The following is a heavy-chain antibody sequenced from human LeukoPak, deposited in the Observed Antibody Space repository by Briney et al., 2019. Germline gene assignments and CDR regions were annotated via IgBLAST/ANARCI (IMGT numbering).Heavy chain of an antibody. J-gene: IGHJ4*02. CDR2: INPNSGGT. V-gene: IGHV1-2*02. CDR3: ARVSGDYGGQHVDY. CDR1: GYTFTGYY. D-gene: IGHD4-23*01. Sequence: ASVKVSCKASGYTFTGYYLHWVRQAPVQGLEWMGLINPNSGGTNYAQKFQGRVTMTRDTSISTAYMELSRLRSDDTALYYCARVSGDYGGQHVDYWGQGTLVTVSS.